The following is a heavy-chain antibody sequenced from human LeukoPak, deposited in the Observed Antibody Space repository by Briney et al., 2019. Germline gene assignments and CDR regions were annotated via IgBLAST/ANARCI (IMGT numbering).Heavy chain of an antibody. D-gene: IGHD6-13*01. CDR2: ISYDGSHK. J-gene: IGHJ3*02. V-gene: IGHV3-30*03. CDR3: APLNWVYPDGFDI. Sequence: GGSLRLSCSASGFTFNSYGMHWVRQAPGKGLEWVAVISYDGSHKKYVDAVKGRFTISRDNAKNSKSLQMNSLRAEDTAVYYCAPLNWVYPDGFDIWGQGTMVTVSS. CDR1: GFTFNSYG.